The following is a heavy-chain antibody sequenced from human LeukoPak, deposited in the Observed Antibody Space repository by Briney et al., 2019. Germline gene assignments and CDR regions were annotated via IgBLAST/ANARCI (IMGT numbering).Heavy chain of an antibody. CDR3: ASGFHYSDSSGLFDY. D-gene: IGHD3-22*01. CDR2: INHSGST. J-gene: IGHJ4*02. CDR1: GGSFSGYY. Sequence: SETLSLTCAVYGGSFSGYYWSWIRQPPGKGLEWIGEINHSGSTNYTPSLKSRVTISVDTSKNQFSLKLTSVTAADTAVYYCASGFHYSDSSGLFDYWGQGTLVTVSS. V-gene: IGHV4-34*01.